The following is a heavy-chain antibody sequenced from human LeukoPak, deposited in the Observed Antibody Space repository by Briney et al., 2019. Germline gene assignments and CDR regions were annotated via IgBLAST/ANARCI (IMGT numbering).Heavy chain of an antibody. V-gene: IGHV3-23*01. D-gene: IGHD4-11*01. CDR3: AKDGAVTTRYYYYNGMDV. CDR2: ISASGGST. J-gene: IGHJ6*02. CDR1: GFTFSSSA. Sequence: GGSLRLSCAASGFTFSSSAMSWVRQVPGKGLEWVSGISASGGSTSYADSVRGRFTISRDNSKNTLYVQMNSLRDGDTAVYYCAKDGAVTTRYYYYNGMDVWGQGTTVTVSS.